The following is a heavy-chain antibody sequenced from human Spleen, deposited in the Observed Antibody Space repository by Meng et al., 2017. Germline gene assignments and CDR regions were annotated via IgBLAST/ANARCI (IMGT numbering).Heavy chain of an antibody. J-gene: IGHJ4*02. V-gene: IGHV1-69*01. CDR3: ARKAGNCVSTTCYSLDF. CDR1: GGTFSNYV. Sequence: VPLVESGAEVMKTGSRRKVSCKAPGGTFSNYVIGWVRQAPGQGLEWMGGINAVFGTTNYAQKCQGRVTITTDESTSTVYMELTRLTSEDTAVYFCARKAGNCVSTTCYSLDFWGQGTLVTVSS. CDR2: INAVFGTT. D-gene: IGHD2-2*01.